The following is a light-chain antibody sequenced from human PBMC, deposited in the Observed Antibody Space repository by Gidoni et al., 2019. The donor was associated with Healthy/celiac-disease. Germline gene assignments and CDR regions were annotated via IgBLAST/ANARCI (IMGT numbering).Light chain of an antibody. CDR3: QKYNRAPRT. CDR2: AAS. V-gene: IGKV1-27*01. J-gene: IGKJ3*01. Sequence: DIQMTQSPSPLSASVGDRVTITCRPSQDSSNYLAWYQQKPGKVPQLLIYAASTLQSGVPSRFSGSGSGTDFTLNISSLQPEDVAAYYCQKYNRAPRTFGPGTKVDIK. CDR1: QDSSNY.